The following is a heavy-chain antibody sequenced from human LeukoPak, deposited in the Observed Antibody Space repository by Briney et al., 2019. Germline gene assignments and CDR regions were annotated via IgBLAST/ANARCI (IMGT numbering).Heavy chain of an antibody. Sequence: SETLSLTCAVYGGSFSGYYWSWIRQPPGKGLEWIGEINHSGSTNYNPSLKSRVTISVDTSKNQFSLKLSSVTAADTAVYYCARVVAHTLDYWGQGTLVTVSS. CDR3: ARVVAHTLDY. J-gene: IGHJ4*02. V-gene: IGHV4-34*01. CDR1: GGSFSGYY. CDR2: INHSGST.